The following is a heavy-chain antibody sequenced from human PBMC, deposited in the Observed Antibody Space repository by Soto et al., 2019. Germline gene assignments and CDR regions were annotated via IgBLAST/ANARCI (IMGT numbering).Heavy chain of an antibody. V-gene: IGHV5-51*01. D-gene: IGHD2-2*01. J-gene: IGHJ6*02. CDR3: ARTYCSSTSCLGDYYYGMDV. CDR1: GYSFTSYR. CDR2: IYPGDSDT. Sequence: PGEALKISCKGSGYSFTSYRIGWLRQMPGKCLEWMGIIYPGDSDTRYSPSFQGQVTISADKSISTAYLQWSSLKASDTAMYYCARTYCSSTSCLGDYYYGMDVWGQGATVTVSS.